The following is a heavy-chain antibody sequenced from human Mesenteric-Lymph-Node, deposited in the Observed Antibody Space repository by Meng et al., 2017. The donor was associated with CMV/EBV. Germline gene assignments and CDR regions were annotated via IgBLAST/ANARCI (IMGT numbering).Heavy chain of an antibody. V-gene: IGHV4-39*07. Sequence: SETLSLTCTVPGGSISSSSYYWGWIRQPPGKGLEWIGSIYYSGSTYYNPSLKSRVTISVDTSKNQFSLKLSSVTAADTAVYYCARVQLDYGGNSYYYYGMDVWGQGTTVTVSS. J-gene: IGHJ6*02. CDR3: ARVQLDYGGNSYYYYGMDV. CDR1: GGSISSSSYY. D-gene: IGHD4-23*01. CDR2: IYYSGST.